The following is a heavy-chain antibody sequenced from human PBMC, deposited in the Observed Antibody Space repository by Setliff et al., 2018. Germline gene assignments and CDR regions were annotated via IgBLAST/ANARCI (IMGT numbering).Heavy chain of an antibody. CDR2: TNSDESTT. CDR3: ARDRGSDGIWDFDS. Sequence: GGSLRLSCAASGFTFSNYWMHWVRQAPGKGLVWVARTNSDESTTTYADSVKGRFTISRDNAKNTLYLQMNSLRDEDTAVYYCARDRGSDGIWDFDSWGPGSLVTVSS. CDR1: GFTFSNYW. J-gene: IGHJ5*01. D-gene: IGHD1-26*01. V-gene: IGHV3-74*01.